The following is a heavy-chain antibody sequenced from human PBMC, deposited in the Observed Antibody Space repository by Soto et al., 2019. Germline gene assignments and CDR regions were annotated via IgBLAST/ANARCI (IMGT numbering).Heavy chain of an antibody. J-gene: IGHJ4*02. CDR3: ARRIVAMETFDY. CDR1: GGSISSSSYY. Sequence: SETLSLTCSVSGGSISSSSYYWSWIRQTPGRGLEWIGFIYYAGSTKYNPSLNSRVTISVDTSKNQFSLTVTSVTAADTAVYYCARRIVAMETFDYWGQGTLVTVSS. D-gene: IGHD5-12*01. CDR2: IYYAGST. V-gene: IGHV4-61*05.